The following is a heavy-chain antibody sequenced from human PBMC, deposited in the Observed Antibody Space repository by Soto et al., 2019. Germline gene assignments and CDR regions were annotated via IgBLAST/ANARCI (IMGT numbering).Heavy chain of an antibody. CDR3: ARDSCSGGSCYPDY. V-gene: IGHV3-33*01. CDR2: IWYDGSNK. J-gene: IGHJ4*02. CDR1: GFTFSSYG. D-gene: IGHD2-15*01. Sequence: QVQLVESGGGVVQPGRSLRLSCAASGFTFSSYGMHWVRQAPGKGLEWVAVIWYDGSNKYYADSVKGRFTISRDNSKNTLYLQMSSLRAEDTAVYYCARDSCSGGSCYPDYWGQGTLVTVSS.